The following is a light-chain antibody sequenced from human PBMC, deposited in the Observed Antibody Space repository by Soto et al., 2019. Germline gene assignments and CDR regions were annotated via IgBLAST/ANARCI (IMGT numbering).Light chain of an antibody. J-gene: IGKJ4*01. V-gene: IGKV1-5*01. CDR1: QTITSW. Sequence: DIQMTQSPSTLSASVGDRVTITCRASQTITSWLAWYQQKPGNAPKLLIYDASSLESGVPSRFSGSGSGTECTLTISSLQPDDFATYYCQHYNSDPVTFGGGTKVEIK. CDR2: DAS. CDR3: QHYNSDPVT.